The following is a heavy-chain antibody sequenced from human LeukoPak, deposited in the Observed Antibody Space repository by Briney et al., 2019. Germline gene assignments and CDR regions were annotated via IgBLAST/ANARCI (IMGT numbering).Heavy chain of an antibody. CDR1: GFSFSSYA. V-gene: IGHV3-23*01. J-gene: IGHJ4*02. D-gene: IGHD6-6*01. CDR2: ISGSGGST. CDR3: ARDGYSSSYFDY. Sequence: GGSLRLSCAASGFSFSSYAMSWVRQAPGKGLDWVSSISGSGGSTYYADSVKGRFTISRDNSKNTLYLQMNSLRAEDTAVYYCARDGYSSSYFDYWGQGTLVTVSS.